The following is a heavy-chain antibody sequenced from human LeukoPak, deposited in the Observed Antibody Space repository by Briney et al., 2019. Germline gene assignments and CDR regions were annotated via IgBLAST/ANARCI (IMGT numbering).Heavy chain of an antibody. D-gene: IGHD6-19*01. Sequence: GGSLRLSCAASGFTFSNAWMSWVRQAPGKGLEWVGRIKSKTDGGTTDYAAPVKGRFTISRDDSKNTLYLQMNSLKTEDTAVYYCTTAEAGTRAIYYYYGMDVWGQGTTVTVSS. V-gene: IGHV3-15*01. CDR3: TTAEAGTRAIYYYYGMDV. J-gene: IGHJ6*02. CDR2: IKSKTDGGTT. CDR1: GFTFSNAW.